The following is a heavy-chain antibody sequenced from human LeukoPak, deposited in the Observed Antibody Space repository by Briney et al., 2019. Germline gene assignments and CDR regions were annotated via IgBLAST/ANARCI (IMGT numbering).Heavy chain of an antibody. CDR3: ARVPQAADFDY. CDR2: IYHSGST. D-gene: IGHD2-15*01. V-gene: IGHV4-38-2*02. CDR1: GYSISSGYY. J-gene: IGHJ4*02. Sequence: PSETLSLTCTVSGYSISSGYYWGWIRQPPGKGLGWIGSIYHSGSTYYNPSLKSRVTISVDTSKNQFSLKLSSVTAADTAVYYCARVPQAADFDYWGQGTLVTVSS.